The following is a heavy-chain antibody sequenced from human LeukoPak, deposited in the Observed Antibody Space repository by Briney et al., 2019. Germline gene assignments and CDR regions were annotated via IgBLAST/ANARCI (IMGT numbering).Heavy chain of an antibody. CDR2: IYYSGST. CDR1: GCSISSGGYY. J-gene: IGHJ5*02. V-gene: IGHV4-31*03. Sequence: SETLSLTCTVSGCSISSGGYYWSCIRQHPGKGLEWIGYIYYSGSTYYNPSLKSRVTISVDTSKNQFSMKLSSVTAADTAVYYCGRDQNDNWFDPWGQGTLVTVSS. CDR3: GRDQNDNWFDP.